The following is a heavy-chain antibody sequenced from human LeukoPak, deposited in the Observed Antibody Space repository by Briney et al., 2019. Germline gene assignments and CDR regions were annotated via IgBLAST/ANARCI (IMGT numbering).Heavy chain of an antibody. CDR1: GFTFSNYA. D-gene: IGHD5-18*01. V-gene: IGHV3-30*12. J-gene: IGHJ3*02. CDR3: ARDWQWLDAFDI. CDR2: ISYDGSNK. Sequence: GGSLRLSCAASGFTFSNYAMHWVRQAPGKGLEWVAVISYDGSNKYYADSVKGRFTMSRDNAKSTLYLQMISLRAEDTAVYYCARDWQWLDAFDIWGQGTMVTVSS.